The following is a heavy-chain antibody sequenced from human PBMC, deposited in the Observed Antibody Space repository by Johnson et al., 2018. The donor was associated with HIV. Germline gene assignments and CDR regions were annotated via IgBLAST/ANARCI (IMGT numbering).Heavy chain of an antibody. D-gene: IGHD2-21*02. Sequence: QVQLVESGGGVVQPGKSLRLSCAASGFTFSSYGLHWVRQAPGKGLEWVAVISFDGRNKFYADSVKGRFTISRDNSKNTLYLQMHSLRIEDTAVYYCARDFTAVYCGGDCYAFDIWGQGTMVSVSS. CDR2: ISFDGRNK. CDR3: ARDFTAVYCGGDCYAFDI. CDR1: GFTFSSYG. V-gene: IGHV3-30*04. J-gene: IGHJ3*02.